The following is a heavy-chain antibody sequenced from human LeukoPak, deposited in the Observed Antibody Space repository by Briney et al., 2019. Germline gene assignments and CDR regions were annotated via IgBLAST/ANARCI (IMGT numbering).Heavy chain of an antibody. CDR2: VSGSGGST. CDR1: GFTFSSYA. V-gene: IGHV3-23*01. D-gene: IGHD6-13*01. Sequence: HPGGSLRLSCAASGFTFSSYAMRWVRQAPGKGLEGVSVVSGSGGSTYYADSVKGRFTISRDNSKNTQNLKMNSLRAEDTSVYYYAKAVLGYGSSSDYWGQGTLVTVSS. CDR3: AKAVLGYGSSSDY. J-gene: IGHJ4*02.